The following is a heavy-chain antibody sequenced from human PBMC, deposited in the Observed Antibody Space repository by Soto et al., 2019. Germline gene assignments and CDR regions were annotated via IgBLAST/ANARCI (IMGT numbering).Heavy chain of an antibody. Sequence: QVQLVQSGAEVKKPGSSVKVSCKASGGTFSSYTISWVRQAPGQGLEWMGRIIPILGIANYAQKFQGRVQITAEKSTSPAYRELSSLRSEDTDVYSCARDTSSNLSPHHDYCSYGMDVWGQGTTVTVSS. J-gene: IGHJ6*02. CDR1: GGTFSSYT. V-gene: IGHV1-69*08. CDR3: ARDTSSNLSPHHDYCSYGMDV. CDR2: IIPILGIA. D-gene: IGHD4-4*01.